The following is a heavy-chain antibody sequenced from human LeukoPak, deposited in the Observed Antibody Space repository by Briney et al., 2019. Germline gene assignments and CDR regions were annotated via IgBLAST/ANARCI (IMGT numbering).Heavy chain of an antibody. CDR1: GYTFTGYY. CDR2: INPNCGGT. J-gene: IGHJ6*02. D-gene: IGHD3-10*01. V-gene: IGHV1-2*02. Sequence: ASVKVSCKASGYTFTGYYMHWVRQAPGQGLEWMGWINPNCGGTNYAQKFQGRVTMTRDTSISTAYMELSRLRSDDTAVYYCASGKITMVRGAYYYDGMDVWGQGTTVTVSS. CDR3: ASGKITMVRGAYYYDGMDV.